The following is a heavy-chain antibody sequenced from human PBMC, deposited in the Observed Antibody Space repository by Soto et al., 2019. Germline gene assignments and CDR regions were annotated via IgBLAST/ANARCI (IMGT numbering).Heavy chain of an antibody. Sequence: SETLSLTCTVSGGSISSSSYYWGWIRQPPGKGLEWIGSIYYSGSTYYNPSLKSRVTISVDTSKNQFSLKLSSVTAADTAVYYCARHMGWDSSGYYYVGDPNWFDPWGQGTLVTVSS. D-gene: IGHD3-22*01. CDR2: IYYSGST. V-gene: IGHV4-39*01. CDR1: GGSISSSSYY. CDR3: ARHMGWDSSGYYYVGDPNWFDP. J-gene: IGHJ5*02.